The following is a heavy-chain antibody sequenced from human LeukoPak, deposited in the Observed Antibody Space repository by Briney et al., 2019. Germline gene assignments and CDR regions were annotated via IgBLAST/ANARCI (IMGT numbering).Heavy chain of an antibody. CDR3: AGTSQTQDIVVVPAAIRGFDP. V-gene: IGHV3-21*01. CDR2: ISSSSSYI. Sequence: GGSLRLSCAASGFTFSSYSMIWVRKAPGKGLECVSSISSSSSYIYYADSVTGRFTISRDNAKNALYLQMNSPRAEDTAVYYCAGTSQTQDIVVVPAAIRGFDPWGQGTLGTVSS. CDR1: GFTFSSYS. D-gene: IGHD2-2*02. J-gene: IGHJ5*02.